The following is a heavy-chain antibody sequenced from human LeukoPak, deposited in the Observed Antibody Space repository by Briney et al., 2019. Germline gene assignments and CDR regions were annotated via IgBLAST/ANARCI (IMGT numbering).Heavy chain of an antibody. V-gene: IGHV4-39*01. Sequence: SETLSLTCTVSGGSISSSSYYWGWIRQPPGKGLEWIGSIYYSGSTYYNPSLKSRVTISVDTSKNQFSLKLNSVTAADTAVYYCARDLGIAVAKTISTWFDPWGQGTLVTVSS. CDR1: GGSISSSSYY. D-gene: IGHD6-19*01. CDR3: ARDLGIAVAKTISTWFDP. CDR2: IYYSGST. J-gene: IGHJ5*02.